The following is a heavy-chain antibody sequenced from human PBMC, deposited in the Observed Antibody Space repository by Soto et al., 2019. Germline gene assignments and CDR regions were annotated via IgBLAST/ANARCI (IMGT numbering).Heavy chain of an antibody. J-gene: IGHJ4*02. V-gene: IGHV4-34*01. CDR2: INHSGST. Sequence: QVQLQQWGAGLLKPSETLSLTCAVYGGSFSGYYWSWIRQPPGKGLEWVGEINHSGSTNYNPSLKSRVTISVDTAKNQYALTLSSVTAADTAVYYYARGRWELRFGSWGQGTLVAVSS. CDR3: ARGRWELRFGS. CDR1: GGSFSGYY. D-gene: IGHD1-26*01.